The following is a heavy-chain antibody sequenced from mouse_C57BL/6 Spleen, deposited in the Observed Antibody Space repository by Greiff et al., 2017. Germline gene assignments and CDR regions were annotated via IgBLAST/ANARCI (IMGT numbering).Heavy chain of an antibody. J-gene: IGHJ2*01. D-gene: IGHD2-5*01. CDR1: GYAFSSYW. CDR3: ARSVVYSNYFDY. CDR2: IYPGDGDT. V-gene: IGHV1-80*01. Sequence: VQLQQSGAELVKPGASVKISCKASGYAFSSYWMNWVKQRPGKGLEWIGQIYPGDGDTNYNGKFKGKATLTADKSSSTAYMQPSSLTSEDSAVYFCARSVVYSNYFDYWGQGTTLTVSS.